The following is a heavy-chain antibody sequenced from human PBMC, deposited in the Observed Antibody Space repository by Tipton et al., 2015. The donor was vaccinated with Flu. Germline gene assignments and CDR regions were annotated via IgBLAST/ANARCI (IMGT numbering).Heavy chain of an antibody. D-gene: IGHD3-10*02. CDR3: ASFVRPYFTNGLDG. V-gene: IGHV4-39*07. J-gene: IGHJ6*02. CDR2: VYQSGST. Sequence: TLSLTCTVSGASVSSSAYYWAWVRQPPGKGLEWIGNVYQSGSTSHNPSLKSRVTISIDTSADQFFLKLKSVTAADTAVYFCASFVRPYFTNGLDGWGQGTTDTVSS. CDR1: GASVSSSAYY.